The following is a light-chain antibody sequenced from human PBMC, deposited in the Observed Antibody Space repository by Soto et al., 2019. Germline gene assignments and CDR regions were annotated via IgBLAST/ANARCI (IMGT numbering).Light chain of an antibody. CDR1: QSISSY. V-gene: IGKV1-39*01. CDR3: QQSSSNPQT. CDR2: VAS. J-gene: IGKJ4*01. Sequence: DIHMTQSPSSLSASVGDIVTITCRASQSISSYLSWYQQKPGKAPKLLINVASTLQSGVPSRFSGSGSGTDLTIAISSLKPEDFATYYCQQSSSNPQTFGGGTKVDIK.